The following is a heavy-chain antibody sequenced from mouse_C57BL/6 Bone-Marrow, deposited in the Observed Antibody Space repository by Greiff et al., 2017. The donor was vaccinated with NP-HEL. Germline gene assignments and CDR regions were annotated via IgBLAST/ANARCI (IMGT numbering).Heavy chain of an antibody. J-gene: IGHJ3*01. CDR1: GYTFTSYW. CDR3: ARYYYGRQPWFAY. CDR2: IDPSDSET. Sequence: QVQLQQPGAELVRPGSSVKLSCKASGYTFTSYWMPWVKQRPIPGLEWIGNIDPSDSETHYNQKFKDQATLTVDKSSSTAYMQLSSLTSEDSAVYYCARYYYGRQPWFAYWGQGTLVTVSA. D-gene: IGHD1-1*01. V-gene: IGHV1-52*01.